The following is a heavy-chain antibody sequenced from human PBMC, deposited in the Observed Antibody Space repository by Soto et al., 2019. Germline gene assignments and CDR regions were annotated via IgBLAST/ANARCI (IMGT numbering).Heavy chain of an antibody. Sequence: SETLSLTCAVYGGSFSGYYWSWIRQPPGKGLEWIGEINHSGSTNYNPSLKSRVTISVDTSKNQFSLKLISVTAADTAVYYCARGHVVVAAPDWNYYYYMDVWGKGTTVTVSS. D-gene: IGHD2-15*01. CDR1: GGSFSGYY. CDR3: ARGHVVVAAPDWNYYYYMDV. J-gene: IGHJ6*03. V-gene: IGHV4-34*01. CDR2: INHSGST.